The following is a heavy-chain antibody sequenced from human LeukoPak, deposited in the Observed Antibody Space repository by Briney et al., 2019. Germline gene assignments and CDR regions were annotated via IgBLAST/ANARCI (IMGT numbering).Heavy chain of an antibody. D-gene: IGHD6-13*01. CDR1: GFTFSSYA. J-gene: IGHJ5*02. CDR2: IKQDGSEK. CDR3: ARGAIKHTIAAAGKNWFDP. Sequence: GSLRLSCAASGFTFSSYAMHWVRQAPGKGLEWVANIKQDGSEKYYVDSVKGRFTISRDNAKNSLYLQMNSLRAEDTAVYYCARGAIKHTIAAAGKNWFDPWGQGTLVTVSS. V-gene: IGHV3-7*01.